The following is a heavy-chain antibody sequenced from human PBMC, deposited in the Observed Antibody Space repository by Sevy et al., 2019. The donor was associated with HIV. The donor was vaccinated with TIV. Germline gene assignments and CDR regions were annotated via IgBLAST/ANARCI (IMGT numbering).Heavy chain of an antibody. CDR3: ARAGGGNDYGMDV. Sequence: SETLSLTCSASGGSISSYYWSWFRQPPGKGLEWIGFIYKSGSSNYNPSLNSRVTISVDTSKNQFSLKLSSVTAADTAVYYCARAGGGNDYGMDVWGQGTTVTVSS. D-gene: IGHD3-10*01. V-gene: IGHV4-59*01. CDR2: IYKSGSS. CDR1: GGSISSYY. J-gene: IGHJ6*02.